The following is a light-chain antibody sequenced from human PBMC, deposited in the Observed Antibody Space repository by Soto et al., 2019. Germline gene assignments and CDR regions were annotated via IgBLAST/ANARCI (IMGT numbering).Light chain of an antibody. CDR3: CSYAGSSTSWV. Sequence: QSALTQPPSASGSPGQSVAISCTGTSSDVGGYNYVSWYQQHPDKAPKLMIYEVNKRPSGVPDRFSGSKSGNTASLTVSGLQAEDEADYYCCSYAGSSTSWVFGGGTKVTVL. J-gene: IGLJ3*02. V-gene: IGLV2-8*01. CDR2: EVN. CDR1: SSDVGGYNY.